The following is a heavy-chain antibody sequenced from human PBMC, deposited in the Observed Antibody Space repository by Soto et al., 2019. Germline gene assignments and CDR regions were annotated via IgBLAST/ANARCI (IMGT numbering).Heavy chain of an antibody. J-gene: IGHJ4*02. D-gene: IGHD2-2*03. Sequence: GGSLRLSCAASGFTFSDYYMSWIRQAPGKGLEWVSYISSSGSTIYYADSVKGRFTISRDNAKNSLYLQMNSLRAEDTAVYYCARDRGGYCSSTSCYNFDYWGQGTLVTVSS. CDR2: ISSSGSTI. CDR3: ARDRGGYCSSTSCYNFDY. V-gene: IGHV3-11*01. CDR1: GFTFSDYY.